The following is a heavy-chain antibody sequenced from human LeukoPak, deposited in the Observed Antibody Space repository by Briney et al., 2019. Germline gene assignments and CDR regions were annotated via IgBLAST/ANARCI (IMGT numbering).Heavy chain of an antibody. CDR3: ARTYCSGGSCHFDY. CDR2: IYYSGNT. V-gene: IGHV4-59*08. J-gene: IGHJ4*02. D-gene: IGHD2-15*01. Sequence: SETLSLTCTVSGGSISGYYWSWIRQPPGKGLEWIGYIYYSGNTDSNPSLKSRVTISVDTSKNQFSLKLSSVTAADTAVYYCARTYCSGGSCHFDYWGQGTLVTVSS. CDR1: GGSISGYY.